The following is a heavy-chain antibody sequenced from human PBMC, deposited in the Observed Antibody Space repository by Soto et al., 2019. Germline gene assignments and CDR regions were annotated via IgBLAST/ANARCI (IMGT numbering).Heavy chain of an antibody. D-gene: IGHD6-19*01. Sequence: PGGSRRLSCAASGFTFSDYYMSWIGQAPGKGREWVSYISSSGSTIYYADSVKGRFTISRDNAKNSLYLQMDSLRAEDTAVYYCARRLAVAGMDHWFDPWGQGTRGTVS. CDR2: ISSSGSTI. V-gene: IGHV3-11*01. CDR3: ARRLAVAGMDHWFDP. CDR1: GFTFSDYY. J-gene: IGHJ5*02.